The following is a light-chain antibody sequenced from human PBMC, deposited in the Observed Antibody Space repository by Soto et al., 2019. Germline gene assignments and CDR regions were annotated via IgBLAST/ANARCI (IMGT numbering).Light chain of an antibody. CDR1: SSDVGGYNY. J-gene: IGLJ3*02. Sequence: QSALNQPASVSGSPGQSITISCTGTSSDVGGYNYVSWYQQHPGKAPKLMIYDVTNRPSGVSNRFSGSKSGNTASLTISGLQAEDEADYYCSSYASITTLVFGGGTKLTVL. CDR3: SSYASITTLV. V-gene: IGLV2-14*03. CDR2: DVT.